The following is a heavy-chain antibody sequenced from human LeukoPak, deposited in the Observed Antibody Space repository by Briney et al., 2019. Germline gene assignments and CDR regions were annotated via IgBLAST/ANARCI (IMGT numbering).Heavy chain of an antibody. V-gene: IGHV4-34*01. CDR2: INHSGST. CDR1: GGSFSGYY. CDR3: ARSLYYGDYMIDY. D-gene: IGHD4-17*01. Sequence: KPSETLSLTCAVYGGSFSGYYWSWIRQPPGKGLEWIGEINHSGSTNYNPSLKSRVTISVDTSKNQFSLKLSSVTAADTAVYYCARSLYYGDYMIDYWGQGTLVTVSS. J-gene: IGHJ4*02.